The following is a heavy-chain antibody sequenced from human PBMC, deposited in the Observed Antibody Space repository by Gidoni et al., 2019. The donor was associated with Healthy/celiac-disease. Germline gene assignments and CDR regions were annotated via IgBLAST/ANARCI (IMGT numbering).Heavy chain of an antibody. J-gene: IGHJ3*02. Sequence: QLQLQESCPGLVKPSETLSLTCTFSGGSISSSSYYWGWIRQPPGKGLEWIGSIYYSGSTYYNPSLKRRVNISVDTSKNQFSLKLSSVTAADTAVYYCASDTIFGYAFDIWGQGTMVTVSS. V-gene: IGHV4-39*01. CDR2: IYYSGST. CDR1: GGSISSSSYY. D-gene: IGHD3-9*01. CDR3: ASDTIFGYAFDI.